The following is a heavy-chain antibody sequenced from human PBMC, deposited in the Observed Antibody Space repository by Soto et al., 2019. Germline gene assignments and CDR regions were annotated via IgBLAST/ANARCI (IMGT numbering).Heavy chain of an antibody. D-gene: IGHD4-17*01. CDR2: ISSSGSTI. CDR1: EGKCRSYE. V-gene: IGHV3-48*03. J-gene: IGHJ4*01. CDR3: ARARFDYGDPVDY. Sequence: GPQSHCWGASEGKCRSYEGNWISKKSGKGLEWVSYISSSGSTIYYADSVKGRFTISRDNAKNSLYLQMNSLRAEDTAVYYCARARFDYGDPVDYWGQGTLVT.